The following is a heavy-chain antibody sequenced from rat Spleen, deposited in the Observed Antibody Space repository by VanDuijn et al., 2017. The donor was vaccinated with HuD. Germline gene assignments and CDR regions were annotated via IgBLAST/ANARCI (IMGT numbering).Heavy chain of an antibody. J-gene: IGHJ4*01. V-gene: IGHV5-31*01. CDR2: IINTGGDT. CDR1: GFTFSDYG. Sequence: EVQLVESGGGLVQPGRSLKLSCAASGFTFSDYGMPWIRQAPGKGLEWVASIINTGGDTFYTDSVKGRFTISRDNSKSTLYLQMNSLRSEDTATYYCARGYVMDAWGQGASVTVSS. CDR3: ARGYVMDA.